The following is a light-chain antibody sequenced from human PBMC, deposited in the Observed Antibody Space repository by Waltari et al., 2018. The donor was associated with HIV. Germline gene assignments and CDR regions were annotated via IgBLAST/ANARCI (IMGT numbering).Light chain of an antibody. V-gene: IGLV2-11*01. CDR3: CSYAGSYPVV. Sequence: QSALTQPRSVSGSPGQSVTISCTGTSSDVGVYNFVSWYQQHPGKAPKLMFYDVSKRPSGVPDRFSGSKSGNTASLTISGLQAEDEADYYCCSYAGSYPVVFGGGTKLTVL. CDR2: DVS. J-gene: IGLJ2*01. CDR1: SSDVGVYNF.